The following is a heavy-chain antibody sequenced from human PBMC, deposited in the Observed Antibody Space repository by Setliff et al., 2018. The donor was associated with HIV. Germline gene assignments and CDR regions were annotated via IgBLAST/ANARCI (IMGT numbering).Heavy chain of an antibody. V-gene: IGHV3-64*02. CDR3: ARDPQLYYYDSSGYLGAFDI. J-gene: IGHJ3*02. CDR2: ISTDGSVT. D-gene: IGHD3-22*01. CDR1: GFTFSIYA. Sequence: AGGSLRLSCAPSGFTFSIYAAHWVRQAPGKGLEYVAAISTDGSVTYYADSVKGRFTISRDNSKNTLYLQMGSLRADDMAVYYCARDPQLYYYDSSGYLGAFDIWGQGTMVTVS.